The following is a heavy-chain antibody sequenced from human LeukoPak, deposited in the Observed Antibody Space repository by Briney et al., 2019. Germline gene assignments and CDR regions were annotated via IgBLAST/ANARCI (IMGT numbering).Heavy chain of an antibody. V-gene: IGHV3-30*04. CDR1: GFAFSSHA. D-gene: IGHD5-18*01. CDR2: ISNDGSNK. CDR3: ARGRYSYPFDY. Sequence: TGGSLRLSCAASGFAFSSHAMHWVRQAPGKGLDWVAVISNDGSNKYYADSVKGRFTISRDNSKNTLYLQMNSLRAEDTAVYYCARGRYSYPFDYWGQGTLVTVSS. J-gene: IGHJ4*02.